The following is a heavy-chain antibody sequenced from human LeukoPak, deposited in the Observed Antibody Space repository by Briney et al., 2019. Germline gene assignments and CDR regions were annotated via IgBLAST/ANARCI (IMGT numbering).Heavy chain of an antibody. CDR2: IKSKTDGETT. CDR3: TTDISGSGTFDY. D-gene: IGHD6-19*01. V-gene: IGHV3-15*01. CDR1: GFTFSNAW. J-gene: IGHJ4*02. Sequence: GGSLRLSCAASGFTFSNAWMNWVRQAPGKGLEWVGRIKSKTDGETTDYAAPVKGRFTISGDDSKNTLYLQMNSLKTEDTAVYYCTTDISGSGTFDYWGQGTLVTVSS.